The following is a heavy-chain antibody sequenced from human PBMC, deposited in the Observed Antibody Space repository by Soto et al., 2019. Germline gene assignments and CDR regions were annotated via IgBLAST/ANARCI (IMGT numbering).Heavy chain of an antibody. Sequence: EVQLVESGGGLVQPGGSLRLSCEASGFTFSNYAMNWVRQAPGKGLEWVSFISESASAIYHAASVKGRFTISRDNAKNSLYLQIHILRDEDTAVYYCARGLQPKGFDYWGQGTLVTVSS. CDR3: ARGLQPKGFDY. J-gene: IGHJ4*02. V-gene: IGHV3-48*02. D-gene: IGHD2-2*01. CDR2: ISESASAI. CDR1: GFTFSNYA.